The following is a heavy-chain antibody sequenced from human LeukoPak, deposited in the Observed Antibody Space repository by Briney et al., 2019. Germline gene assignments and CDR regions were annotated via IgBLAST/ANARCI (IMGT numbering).Heavy chain of an antibody. D-gene: IGHD4-17*01. J-gene: IGHJ4*02. CDR2: INHSGST. V-gene: IGHV4-34*01. Sequence: SETLSLTCAVYGGSFSGYYWSWIRQPPGKGQEWIGEINHSGSTNYNPSLKSRVTISVDTSKNQFSLKLSSVTAADTAVYYCARVRGDGDYVTYYFDYWGQGTLVTVSS. CDR1: GGSFSGYY. CDR3: ARVRGDGDYVTYYFDY.